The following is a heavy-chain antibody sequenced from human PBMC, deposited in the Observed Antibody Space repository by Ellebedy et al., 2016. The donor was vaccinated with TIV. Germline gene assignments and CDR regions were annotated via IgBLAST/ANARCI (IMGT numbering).Heavy chain of an antibody. CDR2: VYYSGST. Sequence: MPSETLSLTCAVYGGSFSDYDWDWIRQPPGQGLEWIGSVYYSGSTFYNPSLRSRVTISIDASKNQFSLKLSSVTAADTAVYYCARVGSLSWFDPWGRGIPVTVSS. V-gene: IGHV4-34*01. D-gene: IGHD3-16*01. CDR1: GGSFSDYD. CDR3: ARVGSLSWFDP. J-gene: IGHJ5*02.